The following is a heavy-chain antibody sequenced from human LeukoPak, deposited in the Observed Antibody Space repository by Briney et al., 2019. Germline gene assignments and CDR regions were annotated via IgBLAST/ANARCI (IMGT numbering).Heavy chain of an antibody. CDR2: IIPILGIA. V-gene: IGHV1-69*04. D-gene: IGHD5-12*01. CDR3: ATFSGGKKRFDSGYRVPYYYYGMDV. J-gene: IGHJ6*02. CDR1: GGTFSSYA. Sequence: GSSVKVSCKASGGTFSSYAISWVRQAPGQGLEWMGRIIPILGIANYAQKFQGRVTITADKSTSTAYMELSSLRSEDTAVYYCATFSGGKKRFDSGYRVPYYYYGMDVWGQGTTVTVSS.